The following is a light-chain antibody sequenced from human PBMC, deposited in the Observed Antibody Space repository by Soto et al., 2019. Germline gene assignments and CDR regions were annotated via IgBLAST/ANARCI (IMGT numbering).Light chain of an antibody. J-gene: IGKJ2*03. V-gene: IGKV3-20*01. Sequence: DIVLTQSPGTLSLSPGERATLSCRASQSLGTDYLAWYQQKPGQAPRLLIYDASRRATGIPVRFSGSGSGADFTLTISTLEPEDFAVYYCQQYAYSPPHSFGQGTKADIK. CDR2: DAS. CDR1: QSLGTDY. CDR3: QQYAYSPPHS.